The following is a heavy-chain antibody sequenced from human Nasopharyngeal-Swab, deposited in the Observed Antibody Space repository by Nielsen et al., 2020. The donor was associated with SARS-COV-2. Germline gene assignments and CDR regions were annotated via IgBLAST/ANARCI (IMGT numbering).Heavy chain of an antibody. D-gene: IGHD5-18*01. V-gene: IGHV1-18*01. CDR1: GYTFTSYG. Sequence: ASVKVSCRASGYTFTSYGISWVRQVPGQGLEWMGWISAYNGNTNYAQKLQGRVTMTTDTSTSTAYMELRSLRSDDTAVYYCARDFRDTAMDLPDYWGQGTLVTVSS. CDR2: ISAYNGNT. J-gene: IGHJ4*02. CDR3: ARDFRDTAMDLPDY.